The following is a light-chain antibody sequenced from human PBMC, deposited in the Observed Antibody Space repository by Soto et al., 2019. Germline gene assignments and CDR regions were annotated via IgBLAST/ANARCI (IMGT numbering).Light chain of an antibody. V-gene: IGLV1-44*01. CDR1: SSNIGTNA. Sequence: QSVLTQPTSASGTPGQRVTISCSGGSSNIGTNAVNWYQQLPGTAPKLLIYNNNQRPSGVPDRLSGSKSVTAASLAISGLQCEDEADYYCAAWDDRLNGYVFGTGTKVTVL. CDR2: NNN. CDR3: AAWDDRLNGYV. J-gene: IGLJ1*01.